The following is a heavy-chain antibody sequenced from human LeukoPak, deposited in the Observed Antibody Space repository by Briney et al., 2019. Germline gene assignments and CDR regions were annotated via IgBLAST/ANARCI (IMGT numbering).Heavy chain of an antibody. D-gene: IGHD1-26*01. Sequence: GGSLRFSCAASGFTFSSYSMIWVRQAPGKGLEWVSSISRTSSYIYYADSLKGRFTISRDNAKNSLYLQMNSLRAEDTAVYYCARDLGGGSYYIDYWGQGTLVTVSS. CDR3: ARDLGGGSYYIDY. CDR1: GFTFSSYS. V-gene: IGHV3-21*01. J-gene: IGHJ4*02. CDR2: ISRTSSYI.